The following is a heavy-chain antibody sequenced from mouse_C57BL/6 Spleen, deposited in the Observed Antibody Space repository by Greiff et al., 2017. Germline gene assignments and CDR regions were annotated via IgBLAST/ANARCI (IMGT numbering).Heavy chain of an antibody. Sequence: EVQGVESGEGLVKPGGSLKLSCAASGFTFSSYAMSWVRQTPEKRLEWVAYISSGGDYIYYADTVKGRFTISRDNARNTLYLQMSSLKSEDTAMYYCTRHRGLGNYEGYIDVWGTGTTVTVSS. CDR2: ISSGGDYI. J-gene: IGHJ1*03. CDR3: TRHRGLGNYEGYIDV. CDR1: GFTFSSYA. D-gene: IGHD2-1*01. V-gene: IGHV5-9-1*02.